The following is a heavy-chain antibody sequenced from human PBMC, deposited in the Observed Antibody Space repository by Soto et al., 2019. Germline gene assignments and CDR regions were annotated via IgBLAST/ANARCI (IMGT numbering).Heavy chain of an antibody. Sequence: PGGSLRLSCAASGFTFSSYAMSWVRQAPGKGLEWVSAISGSGGSTYYADSVKGRFTISRDNSKNTLYLQMNSLRAEDTAVYYCAKVHSRGDFWSGYNNWFDPWGQGTLVTVS. CDR1: GFTFSSYA. V-gene: IGHV3-23*01. J-gene: IGHJ5*02. D-gene: IGHD3-3*01. CDR2: ISGSGGST. CDR3: AKVHSRGDFWSGYNNWFDP.